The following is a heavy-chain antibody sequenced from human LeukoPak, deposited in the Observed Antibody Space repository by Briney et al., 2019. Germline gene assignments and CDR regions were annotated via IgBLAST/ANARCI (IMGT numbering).Heavy chain of an antibody. V-gene: IGHV3-30*18. D-gene: IGHD3-10*01. J-gene: IGHJ3*02. Sequence: PGRSLRLSCLASGFTFSSYAMHWVRQAPGKGLEWVAAMSYDGNNRYYTDSVKGRFTISRDNSKNTVYLQMNSLRAEDTAVYYCAKERVRGVIFDAFDIWGQGTMVTVSS. CDR2: MSYDGNNR. CDR1: GFTFSSYA. CDR3: AKERVRGVIFDAFDI.